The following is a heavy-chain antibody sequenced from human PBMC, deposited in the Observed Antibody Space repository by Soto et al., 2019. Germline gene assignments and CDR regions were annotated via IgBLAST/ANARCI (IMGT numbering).Heavy chain of an antibody. J-gene: IGHJ4*02. D-gene: IGHD2-15*01. CDR1: GYTFTSYD. CDR3: ARRRCSGGSCYSPY. Sequence: QVQLVQSGAEVKKPGASVKVSCKASGYTFTSYDINWVRQATGQGLEWMGWMNPNNGNTGYAQKFQGRVTMTRNTSISTAYMELSRLRSEDTAVYYCARRRCSGGSCYSPYRGQGTLVTVSS. V-gene: IGHV1-8*01. CDR2: MNPNNGNT.